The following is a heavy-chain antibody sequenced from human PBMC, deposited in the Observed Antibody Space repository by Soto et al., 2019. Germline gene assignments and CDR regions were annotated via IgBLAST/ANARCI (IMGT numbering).Heavy chain of an antibody. CDR3: AKGPYYGSGSADY. V-gene: IGHV3-30*18. Sequence: GGSLRLSCAASGFTFSNYGIHCCRQSPGKGLEWVAVISYDGSNKYYADSVKGRFTISRDNSKNTLYLQMDSLRAEDTAVYFCAKGPYYGSGSADYWGQGTLVTVSS. CDR1: GFTFSNYG. CDR2: ISYDGSNK. D-gene: IGHD3-10*01. J-gene: IGHJ4*02.